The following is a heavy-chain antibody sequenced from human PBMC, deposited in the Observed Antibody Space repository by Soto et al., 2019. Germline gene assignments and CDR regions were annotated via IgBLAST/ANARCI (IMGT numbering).Heavy chain of an antibody. Sequence: TGGSLRLSCAASGFTFSSYGMHWVRQAPGKGLEWVAVISYDGSNKYYADSVKGRFTISRDNSKNTLYLLMNSLRAEDTAVYYCAKEGGLSGSYYISSSYYFDYWGQGTLVTVSS. CDR3: AKEGGLSGSYYISSSYYFDY. CDR2: ISYDGSNK. D-gene: IGHD1-26*01. CDR1: GFTFSSYG. J-gene: IGHJ4*02. V-gene: IGHV3-30*18.